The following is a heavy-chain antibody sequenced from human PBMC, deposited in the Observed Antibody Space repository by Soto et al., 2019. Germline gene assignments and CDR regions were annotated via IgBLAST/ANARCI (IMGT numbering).Heavy chain of an antibody. J-gene: IGHJ4*02. V-gene: IGHV4-34*01. D-gene: IGHD6-6*01. CDR1: GASFSGYY. Sequence: SETLSLTCSVCGASFSGYYWSWIRQSPGKGLEWIGEIHHSGSTHYNPSLKSRLTFSIDESQSQFYMMLTSVTAADTALYFCARGHSTSGYDSWGQGSLVTVSS. CDR3: ARGHSTSGYDS. CDR2: IHHSGST.